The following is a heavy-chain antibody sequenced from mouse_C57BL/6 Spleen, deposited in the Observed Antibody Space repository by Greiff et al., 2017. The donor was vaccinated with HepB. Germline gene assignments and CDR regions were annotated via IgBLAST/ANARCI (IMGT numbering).Heavy chain of an antibody. Sequence: EVQLQQSGAELVRPGASVKLSCTASGFNIKDYYMHWVKQRPEQGLEWIGRIDPEDGDTEYAPKFQGKATMTADTSSNTADLQRSSLTSEDTAVYYCTRITTVVAHFDDWGQGTTLAVSS. CDR1: GFNIKDYY. J-gene: IGHJ2*01. CDR3: TRITTVVAHFDD. CDR2: IDPEDGDT. D-gene: IGHD1-1*01. V-gene: IGHV14-1*01.